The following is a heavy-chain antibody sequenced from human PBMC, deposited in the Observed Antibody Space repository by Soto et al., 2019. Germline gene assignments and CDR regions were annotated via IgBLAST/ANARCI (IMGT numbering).Heavy chain of an antibody. D-gene: IGHD6-6*01. J-gene: IGHJ6*02. CDR2: ISYDGSNK. V-gene: IGHV3-30*18. CDR1: GFTFSSSG. CDR3: AKGAARPYYYYYGMDV. Sequence: GGSLRLSCAASGFTFSSSGMHWVRQAPGKGLEWVAVISYDGSNKYYADSVKGRFTISRDNSKNTLYLQMNSLRAEDTAVYYCAKGAARPYYYYYGMDVWGQGTTVTVSS.